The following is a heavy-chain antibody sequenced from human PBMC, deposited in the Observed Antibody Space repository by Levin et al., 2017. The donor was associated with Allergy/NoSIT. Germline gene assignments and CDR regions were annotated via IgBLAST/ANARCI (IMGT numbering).Heavy chain of an antibody. Sequence: GGSLRLSCAASGFTFSSYWMSWVRQAPGKGLEWVANIKQDGSEKYYVDSVKGRFTISRDNAKNSLYLQMNSLRAEDTAVYYCARDPGTSSSWGEWYFDLWGRGTLVTVSS. V-gene: IGHV3-7*01. CDR1: GFTFSSYW. J-gene: IGHJ2*01. CDR2: IKQDGSEK. CDR3: ARDPGTSSSWGEWYFDL. D-gene: IGHD6-13*01.